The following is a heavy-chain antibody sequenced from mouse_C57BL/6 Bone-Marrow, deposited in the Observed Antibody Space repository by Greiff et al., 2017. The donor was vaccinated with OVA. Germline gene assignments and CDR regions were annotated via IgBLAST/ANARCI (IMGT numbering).Heavy chain of an antibody. Sequence: EVKLMESGGGLVQPGGSLSLSCAASGFTFTDYYMSWVRQPPGKALEWLGFIRNKANGYTTEYSASVKGRFTISRDNSQSILYLQMNALRAEDSATYYCASLDSSGWTWFAYWGQGTLVTVSA. CDR1: GFTFTDYY. V-gene: IGHV7-3*01. CDR2: IRNKANGYTT. D-gene: IGHD3-2*02. CDR3: ASLDSSGWTWFAY. J-gene: IGHJ3*01.